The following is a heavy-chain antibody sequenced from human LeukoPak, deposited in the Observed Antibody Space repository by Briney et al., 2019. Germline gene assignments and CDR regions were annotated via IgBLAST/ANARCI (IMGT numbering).Heavy chain of an antibody. J-gene: IGHJ4*02. Sequence: GASVKVSCKASGYTFTSYAMHWVRQAPGQRLEWMGWINAGNGDTKYSQEFQGRVTITRDTSATTIYMELSSLRSEDMAVYYCARDRCTYGVCYKGDFDYWGQGTLVTVSS. CDR2: INAGNGDT. V-gene: IGHV1-3*03. D-gene: IGHD2-8*01. CDR3: ARDRCTYGVCYKGDFDY. CDR1: GYTFTSYA.